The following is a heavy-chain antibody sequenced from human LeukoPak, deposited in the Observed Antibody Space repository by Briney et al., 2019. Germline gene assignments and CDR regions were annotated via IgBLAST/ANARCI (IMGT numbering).Heavy chain of an antibody. CDR3: ARLGQQLGNYYYYYMDV. J-gene: IGHJ6*03. CDR1: GGSISSYY. D-gene: IGHD6-13*01. Sequence: PSETLSLTCTVSGGSISSYYWSWIRQPPGKGLEWIGYIYYSGSTNYNASLKSRVTISVDTSKNQFPLKLSSVTAADTAVYYCARLGQQLGNYYYYYMDVWGKGTTVTVSS. CDR2: IYYSGST. V-gene: IGHV4-59*12.